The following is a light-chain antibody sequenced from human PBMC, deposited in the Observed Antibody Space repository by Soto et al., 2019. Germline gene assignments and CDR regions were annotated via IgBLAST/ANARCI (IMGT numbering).Light chain of an antibody. CDR2: DVS. J-gene: IGLJ2*01. V-gene: IGLV2-14*01. CDR3: SSYTSSSTPVV. Sequence: QCALTQPASVSGSPGQSITISCTGSSSDVGGYNYVSWYQQHPGKAPKLMIYDVSNRPSGVSNRFSGSKSGNTASLTISGLQAEDEADYYCSSYTSSSTPVVLGGGTKLTVL. CDR1: SSDVGGYNY.